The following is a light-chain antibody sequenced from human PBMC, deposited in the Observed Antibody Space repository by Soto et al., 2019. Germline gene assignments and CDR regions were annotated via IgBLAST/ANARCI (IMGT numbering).Light chain of an antibody. Sequence: EIVLTQSPGTLSLSPGERATLSCRTSQSVSSSYLAWYQQKPGQAPRLLIYDTSTRATGIPDRFSGSGSGTDFTLTISRLEPEDFAVYYCQQYGSSPQTFGQGTKLDIK. J-gene: IGKJ1*01. CDR1: QSVSSSY. CDR2: DTS. V-gene: IGKV3-20*01. CDR3: QQYGSSPQT.